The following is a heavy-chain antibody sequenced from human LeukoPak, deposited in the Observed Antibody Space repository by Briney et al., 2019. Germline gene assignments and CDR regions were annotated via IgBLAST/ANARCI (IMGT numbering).Heavy chain of an antibody. V-gene: IGHV3-30*03. J-gene: IGHJ6*02. CDR1: GFTFSRHG. CDR2: ISNDGSRK. Sequence: GGSLRLSCAPSGFTFSRHGMHWVRQAPGKGLEWVAIISNDGSRKYYAHSVEGRFTISRDNSKNTLYLQMDSLRAEDTAVYYCARVRAPSMPRIAARWDYYYGMDVWGQGTTVTVSS. D-gene: IGHD6-6*01. CDR3: ARVRAPSMPRIAARWDYYYGMDV.